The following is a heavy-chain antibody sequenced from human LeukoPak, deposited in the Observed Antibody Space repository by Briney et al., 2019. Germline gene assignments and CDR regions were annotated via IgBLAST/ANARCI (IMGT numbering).Heavy chain of an antibody. CDR3: ARGYSSSWYVVLAEHKYYFDY. CDR1: GFTFSSYW. V-gene: IGHV3-7*04. CDR2: IKQDGSEK. J-gene: IGHJ4*02. D-gene: IGHD6-13*01. Sequence: PGGSLRLSCAASGFTFSSYWMSWVRQAPGKGLEWVANIKQDGSEKYYVDSVKGRFTISRDNAKNSLYLQMNSLRAEDTAVYYCARGYSSSWYVVLAEHKYYFDYWGQGTLVTVSS.